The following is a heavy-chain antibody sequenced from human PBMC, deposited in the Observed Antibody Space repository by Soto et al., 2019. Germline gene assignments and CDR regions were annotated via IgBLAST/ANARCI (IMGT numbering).Heavy chain of an antibody. D-gene: IGHD3-22*01. J-gene: IGHJ4*02. CDR2: ISSRSIYT. V-gene: IGHV3-11*03. CDR1: GFTFSDYY. Sequence: PGGSLRLSCAASGFTFSDYYMSWIRQAPGKGLEWLAYISSRSIYTNYADSVEGRFTISRDNAKNSLYLQMNSLTADDTAIYYCAVHDYYDGSGHYYEDVGFDYWGQGT. CDR3: AVHDYYDGSGHYYEDVGFDY.